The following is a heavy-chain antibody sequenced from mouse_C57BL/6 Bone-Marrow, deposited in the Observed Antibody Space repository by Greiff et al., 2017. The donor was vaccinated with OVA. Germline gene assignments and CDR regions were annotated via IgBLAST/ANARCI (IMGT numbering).Heavy chain of an antibody. CDR1: GYTFTSYW. CDR3: ARATVVERFDY. D-gene: IGHD1-1*01. J-gene: IGHJ2*01. V-gene: IGHV1-64*01. Sequence: QVQLQQPGAELVKPGASVKLSCKASGYTFTSYWMHWVKQRPGQGLEWIGMIHPNSGSTNYNEKFKSKATLTVDKSTITAYMQLSSLTSEDSAVYYCARATVVERFDYWGQGTTLTVSS. CDR2: IHPNSGST.